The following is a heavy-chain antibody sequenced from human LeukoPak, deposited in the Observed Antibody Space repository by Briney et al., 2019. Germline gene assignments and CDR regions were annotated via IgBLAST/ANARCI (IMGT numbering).Heavy chain of an antibody. CDR2: IYTSGST. CDR3: ARESPKQAKYYFDY. CDR1: GGSISSGSYY. J-gene: IGHJ4*02. V-gene: IGHV4-61*02. Sequence: SETLSLTCTVSGGSISSGSYYWSWIRQPAGKGLEWIGRIYTSGSTNYNPSLKSRVTISVDTSKNQFSLKLSSVTAADTAVYYCARESPKQAKYYFDYWGQGTLVTVSS.